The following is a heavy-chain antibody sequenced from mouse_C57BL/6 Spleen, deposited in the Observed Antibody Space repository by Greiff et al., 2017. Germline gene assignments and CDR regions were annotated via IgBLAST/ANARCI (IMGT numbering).Heavy chain of an antibody. J-gene: IGHJ2*01. Sequence: EVKLQESGPGLVKPSQSLSLTCSVTGYSITSGYYWNWIRQFPGNKLEWMGYISYDGSNNYNPSLKNRISITRDTSKNQFFLKLNSVTTEDTATYYCARERSSSYFDYWGQGTTLTVSS. CDR1: GYSITSGYY. V-gene: IGHV3-6*01. CDR3: ARERSSSYFDY. D-gene: IGHD1-1*01. CDR2: ISYDGSN.